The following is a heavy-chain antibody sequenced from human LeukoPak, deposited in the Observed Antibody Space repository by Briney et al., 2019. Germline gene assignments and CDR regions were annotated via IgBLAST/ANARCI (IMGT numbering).Heavy chain of an antibody. Sequence: SETLSLTCAVYGGSFSGYYWSWIRQPPGKGLEWIGEINHSGSTNYNPSLKSRVTISVDTSKNQFSLKLSSVTAADTAVYYCARVSRRLPLDYWGQGTLVTVSS. CDR2: INHSGST. CDR1: GGSFSGYY. CDR3: ARVSRRLPLDY. J-gene: IGHJ4*02. D-gene: IGHD2-15*01. V-gene: IGHV4-34*01.